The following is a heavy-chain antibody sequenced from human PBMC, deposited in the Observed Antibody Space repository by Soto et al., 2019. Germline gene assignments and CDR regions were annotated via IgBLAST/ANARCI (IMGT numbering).Heavy chain of an antibody. CDR3: ARRSGALRYFDWFGDV. V-gene: IGHV4-39*07. Sequence: PSETLSLTCTVSGGSISSSSYCWGWICQPPGKGLEWMGNIYYSGSTNYNPSLKSRVTISVDTSKNQFSLKLSSVTAADTAVYYCARRSGALRYFDWFGDVWGQGTTVTVSS. CDR1: GGSISSSSYC. CDR2: IYYSGST. D-gene: IGHD3-9*01. J-gene: IGHJ6*02.